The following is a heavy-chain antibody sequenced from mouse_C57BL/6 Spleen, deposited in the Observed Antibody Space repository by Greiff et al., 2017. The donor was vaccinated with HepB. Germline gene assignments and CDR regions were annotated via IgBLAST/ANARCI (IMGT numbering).Heavy chain of an antibody. Sequence: LLESGPELVKPGASVKISCKASGYAFSSSWMNWVKQRPGKGLEWIGRIYPGDGDTNYNGKFKGKATLTADKSSSTAYMQLSSLTSEDSAVYFCARGYYDYFYAMDYWGQGTSVTVSS. CDR1: GYAFSSSW. V-gene: IGHV1-82*01. J-gene: IGHJ4*01. CDR2: IYPGDGDT. CDR3: ARGYYDYFYAMDY. D-gene: IGHD2-4*01.